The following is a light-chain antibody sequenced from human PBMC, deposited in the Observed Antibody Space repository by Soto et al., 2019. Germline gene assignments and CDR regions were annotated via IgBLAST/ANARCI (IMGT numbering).Light chain of an antibody. CDR2: WAS. Sequence: DIVMTQSPDSLAVSLGERATIHCKSSQSVLYSAKNKNFLTWYQQKPGQPPKLLIYWASTREFGVPDRFSGSGSGTDFTLTISSLQAEDVAVYYCQQYYTTPRTFGHGTKVDIK. V-gene: IGKV4-1*01. CDR1: QSVLYSAKNKNF. J-gene: IGKJ1*01. CDR3: QQYYTTPRT.